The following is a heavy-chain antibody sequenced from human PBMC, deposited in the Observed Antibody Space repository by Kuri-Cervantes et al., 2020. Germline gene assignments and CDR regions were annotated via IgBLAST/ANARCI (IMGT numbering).Heavy chain of an antibody. V-gene: IGHV1-69*06. CDR3: ARTLIVTMVRGSPDYFDY. CDR1: GGTFSSYA. CDR2: IIPIFGTA. Sequence: SVKVSCKASGGTFSSYAISWVRQAPGQGLEWMGGIIPIFGTANYAQKFQGRVTITADKSTSTAYMELNSLRSEDTAVYYCARTLIVTMVRGSPDYFDYWGQGTLVTVSS. J-gene: IGHJ4*02. D-gene: IGHD3-10*01.